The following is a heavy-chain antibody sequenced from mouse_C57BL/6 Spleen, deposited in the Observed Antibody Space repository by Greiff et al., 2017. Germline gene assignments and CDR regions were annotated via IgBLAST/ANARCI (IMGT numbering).Heavy chain of an antibody. D-gene: IGHD2-12*01. CDR3: YDSPFPGYFDV. CDR1: GFNIKDYY. V-gene: IGHV14-2*01. Sequence: VHVKQSGAELVKPGASVKLSCTASGFNIKDYYMHWVKQRTEQGLEWIGRIDPEDGKTKYAPKFQGKATITADTSSNTAYLQLSSLTSEDTAVYYCYDSPFPGYFDVWGTGTTVTVSS. J-gene: IGHJ1*03. CDR2: IDPEDGKT.